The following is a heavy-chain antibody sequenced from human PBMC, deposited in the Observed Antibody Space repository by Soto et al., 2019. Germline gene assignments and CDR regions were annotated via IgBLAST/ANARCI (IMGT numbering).Heavy chain of an antibody. CDR2: ISAYNGNT. CDR3: ARVRINCSGGSCYRYFDY. Sequence: ASVKVSCKASGYTFTSYGISWVRQAPGQGLEWMGWISAYNGNTNYAQKLQGRVTMTTDTSTSTAYMELRSLISDDTAVYYCARVRINCSGGSCYRYFDYWGQGTLVTVSS. J-gene: IGHJ4*02. V-gene: IGHV1-18*01. CDR1: GYTFTSYG. D-gene: IGHD2-15*01.